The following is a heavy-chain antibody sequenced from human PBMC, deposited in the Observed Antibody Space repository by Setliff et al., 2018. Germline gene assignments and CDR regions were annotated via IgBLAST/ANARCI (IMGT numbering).Heavy chain of an antibody. Sequence: SCAASGFTFSSYSMNWVRQAPGKGLEWVSSISSSSSYIYYADSVKGRFTISRDNAKNSLYLQMNSLRAEDTAVYYCARVGWELIRYFDYWGQGTLVTVSS. CDR2: ISSSSSYI. CDR3: ARVGWELIRYFDY. V-gene: IGHV3-21*01. J-gene: IGHJ4*02. D-gene: IGHD3-16*01. CDR1: GFTFSSYS.